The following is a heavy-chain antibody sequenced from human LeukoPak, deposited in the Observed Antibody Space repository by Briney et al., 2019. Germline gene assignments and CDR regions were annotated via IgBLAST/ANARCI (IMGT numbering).Heavy chain of an antibody. D-gene: IGHD1-26*01. Sequence: SGGSLRLSCAASGFTFSSYSMNWVRQAPGKGLEWVSYIRSSSRTIYYADSVKGRFTISRDNAKNSLYLQMNSLRAEDTALYYCARSRVGQKALFDYWGQGTLVTVSS. CDR3: ARSRVGQKALFDY. CDR1: GFTFSSYS. V-gene: IGHV3-48*01. J-gene: IGHJ4*02. CDR2: IRSSSRTI.